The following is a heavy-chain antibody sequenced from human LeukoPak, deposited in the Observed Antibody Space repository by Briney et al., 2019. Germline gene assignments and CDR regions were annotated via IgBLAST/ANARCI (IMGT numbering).Heavy chain of an antibody. CDR1: GGSFSGYY. CDR2: INHSGST. D-gene: IGHD6-19*01. CDR3: ARGRGSSGHSAY. Sequence: SETLSLTCAVYGGSFSGYYWSWIRQPPGKGLEWIGEINHSGSTNYNPSLKSRVTISVDTSKNQFSLKLSSVTAADTAVYYCARGRGSSGHSAYWGRGTLVTVSS. V-gene: IGHV4-34*01. J-gene: IGHJ4*02.